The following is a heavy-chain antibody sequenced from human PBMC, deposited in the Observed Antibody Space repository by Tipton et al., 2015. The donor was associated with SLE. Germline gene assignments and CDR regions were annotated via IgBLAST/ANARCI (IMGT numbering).Heavy chain of an antibody. Sequence: TLSLTCTVSGGSISSYYWSWIRQPPGKGLEWIGYIYYSGSTNYNPPLKSRVTISVDTSKNQFSLKLSSVTAADTAVYYCARDGRGYSGYDGLWGRGTLVTVSS. D-gene: IGHD5-12*01. CDR2: IYYSGST. V-gene: IGHV4-59*01. CDR1: GGSISSYY. CDR3: ARDGRGYSGYDGL. J-gene: IGHJ2*01.